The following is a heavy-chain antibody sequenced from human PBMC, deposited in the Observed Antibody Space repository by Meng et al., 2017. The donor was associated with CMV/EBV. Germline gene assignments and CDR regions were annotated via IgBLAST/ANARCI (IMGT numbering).Heavy chain of an antibody. Sequence: AAPGFTFSTYPMPWVRQAPGKGLEWVAFISYDGSIKSYADSVKGRFTISRDNSKTTLYLQMNSLRAEDTAVYYCARETGTTGAYFDYWGQGTLVTVSS. CDR2: ISYDGSIK. V-gene: IGHV3-30*01. CDR1: GFTFSTYP. CDR3: ARETGTTGAYFDY. J-gene: IGHJ4*02. D-gene: IGHD1-7*01.